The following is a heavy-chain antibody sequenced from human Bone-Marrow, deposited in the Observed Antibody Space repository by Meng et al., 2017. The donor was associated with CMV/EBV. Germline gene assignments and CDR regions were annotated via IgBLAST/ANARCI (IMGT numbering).Heavy chain of an antibody. J-gene: IGHJ2*01. V-gene: IGHV4-34*01. D-gene: IGHD2-2*01. CDR1: ESFSGYY. CDR2: INHRGST. CDR3: ARGYCSSTSCRNYWYFDL. Sequence: ESFSGYYWSWIRQPPGKGLEWIGEINHRGSTNYSPSLKSRVTISVDTSKNQFSLKLSSVTAADTAVYYCARGYCSSTSCRNYWYFDLWGRGTLVTVSS.